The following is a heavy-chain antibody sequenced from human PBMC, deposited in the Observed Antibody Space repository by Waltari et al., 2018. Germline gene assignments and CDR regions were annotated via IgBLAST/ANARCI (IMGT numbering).Heavy chain of an antibody. Sequence: QLQLQESGPGLVKPSETLSLTCTVSGGSISSSSYYWGWIRQPPGKGLEWIGSIYYSGSTNYNPSLKSRVTISVDTSKNQFSLKLSSVTAADTAVYYCARTYYYGSGSYYKDLGYWGQGTLVTVSS. CDR2: IYYSGST. CDR1: GGSISSSSYY. J-gene: IGHJ4*02. V-gene: IGHV4-39*07. D-gene: IGHD3-10*01. CDR3: ARTYYYGSGSYYKDLGY.